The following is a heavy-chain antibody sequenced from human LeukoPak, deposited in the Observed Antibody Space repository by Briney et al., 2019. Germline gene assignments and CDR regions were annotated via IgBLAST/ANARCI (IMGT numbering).Heavy chain of an antibody. Sequence: ASVKVSCKASGYTFNSHPMHWVRQAPGQRLEWMGWINAGNGNTRYSQKLQGRVTITRDTSANTAYMELSDLRSEDTAVYYCARGGGEFDPWGQGTLVTVSS. V-gene: IGHV1-3*01. J-gene: IGHJ5*02. CDR2: INAGNGNT. CDR1: GYTFNSHP. D-gene: IGHD3-16*01. CDR3: ARGGGEFDP.